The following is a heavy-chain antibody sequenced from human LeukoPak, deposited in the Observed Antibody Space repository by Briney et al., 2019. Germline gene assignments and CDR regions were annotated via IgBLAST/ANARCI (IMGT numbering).Heavy chain of an antibody. V-gene: IGHV3-15*01. CDR1: GFTFTNAW. Sequence: GGSLRLSCAASGFTFTNAWMSRVRQAPGKGLEWVGRIKSKTDGGTTDYAAPVKGRFAISRDDSQNTLYLQMNSLKTEDTAVYYCTTVLLWFGELDLADYWGQGTLVTVSS. CDR2: IKSKTDGGTT. J-gene: IGHJ4*02. CDR3: TTVLLWFGELDLADY. D-gene: IGHD3-10*01.